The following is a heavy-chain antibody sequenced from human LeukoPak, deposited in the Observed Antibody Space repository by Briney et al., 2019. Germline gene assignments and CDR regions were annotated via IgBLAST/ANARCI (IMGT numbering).Heavy chain of an antibody. J-gene: IGHJ4*02. CDR1: GFTFRSYE. V-gene: IGHV3-48*03. D-gene: IGHD6-13*01. CDR2: IGSNAYIL. Sequence: PGGSLRLSCAASGFTFRSYELHWVRQAPGQGLEWVSYIGSNAYILDYADSVKGRFTVSRDSARSSLYLQMNSLRADDTAVYYCARGGTAGQFDYWGLGTMVTVSS. CDR3: ARGGTAGQFDY.